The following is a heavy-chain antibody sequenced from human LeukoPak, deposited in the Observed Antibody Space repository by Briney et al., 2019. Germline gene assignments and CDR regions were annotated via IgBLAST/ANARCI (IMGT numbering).Heavy chain of an antibody. Sequence: GGSLRPSCAASGFTFSRYSMNWVRQAPGKGLEWVSYINSGSNAKYYADSVKGRFTISRDNTKNSLFLQMNSLRAEDTALYYCAREPVAGVNDAFDIWGQGTMVTVSS. CDR3: AREPVAGVNDAFDI. V-gene: IGHV3-48*04. D-gene: IGHD3-16*01. CDR1: GFTFSRYS. J-gene: IGHJ3*02. CDR2: INSGSNAK.